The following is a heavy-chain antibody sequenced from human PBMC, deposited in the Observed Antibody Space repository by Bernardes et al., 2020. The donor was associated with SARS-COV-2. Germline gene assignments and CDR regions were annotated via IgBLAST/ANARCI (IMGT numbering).Heavy chain of an antibody. V-gene: IGHV3-23*01. Sequence: GGSLRLSCAASGFSFGSYAMSWVRQTPGKRLEWISDMSGSGSSTNYADSVKGRFTISRDNSRSTLFLQMNSLRVEDTAVYYCARDGGGDTDFYYGMDVWGQGTTVTVSS. CDR1: GFSFGSYA. CDR3: ARDGGGDTDFYYGMDV. J-gene: IGHJ6*02. CDR2: MSGSGSST. D-gene: IGHD3-16*01.